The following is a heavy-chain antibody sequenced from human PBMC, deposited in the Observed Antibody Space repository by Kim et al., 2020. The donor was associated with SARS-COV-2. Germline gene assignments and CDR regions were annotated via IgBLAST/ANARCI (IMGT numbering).Heavy chain of an antibody. V-gene: IGHV3-48*04. J-gene: IGHJ6*02. Sequence: GGSLRLSCAASGFTFSSYSMNWVRQAPGKGLEWVSYISSSSSTIYYADSVKGRFTISRDNAKNSLYLQMNSLRAEDTAVYYCAREDPPSRVKGYYYGMDVWGQGTTVTVPS. CDR3: AREDPPSRVKGYYYGMDV. CDR2: ISSSSSTI. CDR1: GFTFSSYS. D-gene: IGHD3-3*01.